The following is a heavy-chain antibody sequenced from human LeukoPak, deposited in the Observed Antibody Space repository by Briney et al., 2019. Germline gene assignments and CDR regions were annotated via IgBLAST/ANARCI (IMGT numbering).Heavy chain of an antibody. CDR3: ARRTYSSGSYYFDY. J-gene: IGHJ4*02. Sequence: ASVTVSCTASGYTFTSYGISWVRQAPGQGLEWMGWISAYNGNTNYAQKLQGRVTMTTDTSTSTAYMELRSLRSDDTAVYYCARRTYSSGSYYFDYWGQGTLVTVSS. CDR2: ISAYNGNT. V-gene: IGHV1-18*01. CDR1: GYTFTSYG. D-gene: IGHD6-19*01.